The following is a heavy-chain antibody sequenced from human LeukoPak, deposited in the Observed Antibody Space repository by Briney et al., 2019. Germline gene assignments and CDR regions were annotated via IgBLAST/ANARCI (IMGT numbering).Heavy chain of an antibody. D-gene: IGHD5-24*01. V-gene: IGHV1-18*01. J-gene: IGHJ3*02. CDR3: ARGRDGYNKWPLDDFDI. CDR1: GYTFTSYG. Sequence: ASVKVSCKASGYTFTSYGISWVRQAPGQGLEWMGWISAYNGNTNYAQKLQGRVTMTTDTSTSTAYMELSSLRSEDTAVYYCARGRDGYNKWPLDDFDIWGQGTMVTASS. CDR2: ISAYNGNT.